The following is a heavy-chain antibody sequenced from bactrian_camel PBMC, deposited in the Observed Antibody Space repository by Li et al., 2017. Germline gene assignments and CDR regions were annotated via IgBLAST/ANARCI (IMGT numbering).Heavy chain of an antibody. CDR2: ISPGGGQA. V-gene: IGHV3-3*01. CDR1: GHTFNRLY. Sequence: HVQLVESGGGAVQAGGSLRLSCAVTGHTFNRLYIGWFVTAPGKVREGVAAISPGGGQATYADPVKGRFTISQDNAKNTVFLQMNNLSPEDSGTYFCAANYWVRFPLGQSQYSYWGKGTQVTVS. D-gene: IGHD3*01. J-gene: IGHJ4*01. CDR3: AANYWVRFPLGQSQYSY.